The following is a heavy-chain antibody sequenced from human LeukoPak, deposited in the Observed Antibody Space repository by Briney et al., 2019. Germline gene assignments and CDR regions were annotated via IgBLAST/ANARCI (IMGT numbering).Heavy chain of an antibody. CDR3: ARGRGLRYFDWLDY. Sequence: SETLSLTCTVSGGSISSYYWSWIRQPPGKGLEWIGEINHSGSTNYNPSLKSRVTISVDTSKNQFSLKLSSVTAADTAVYYCARGRGLRYFDWLDYWGQGTLVTVSS. V-gene: IGHV4-34*01. J-gene: IGHJ4*02. D-gene: IGHD3-9*01. CDR2: INHSGST. CDR1: GGSISSYY.